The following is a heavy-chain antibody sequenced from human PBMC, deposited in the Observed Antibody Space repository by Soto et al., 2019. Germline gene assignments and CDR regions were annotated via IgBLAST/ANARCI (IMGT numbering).Heavy chain of an antibody. Sequence: GGSLRLSCAASGFTFSSYAMSWVRQAPGKGLEWVSAISGSGGSTYYADSVKGRFTISRDNSKNTLYLQMNSLRAEDTAVYYCAKVFPIPYDYGDYGFDYWGQGTLVTVSS. CDR2: ISGSGGST. V-gene: IGHV3-23*01. J-gene: IGHJ4*02. CDR3: AKVFPIPYDYGDYGFDY. D-gene: IGHD4-17*01. CDR1: GFTFSSYA.